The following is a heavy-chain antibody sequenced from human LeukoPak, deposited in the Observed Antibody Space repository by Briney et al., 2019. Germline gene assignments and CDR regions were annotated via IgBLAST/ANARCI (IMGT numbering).Heavy chain of an antibody. CDR1: GFTFSSYA. Sequence: PGRSLRLSCAASGFTFSSYAMHWVRQAPGKGLEWVAVISYDGSNKYYADSVKGRFTISRDNSKNTLYLQMESLRAEDTAVYYCAKDTGSPADAITMEDNAFDIRGQGTMVTVSS. CDR2: ISYDGSNK. J-gene: IGHJ3*02. CDR3: AKDTGSPADAITMEDNAFDI. V-gene: IGHV3-30-3*01. D-gene: IGHD3-3*01.